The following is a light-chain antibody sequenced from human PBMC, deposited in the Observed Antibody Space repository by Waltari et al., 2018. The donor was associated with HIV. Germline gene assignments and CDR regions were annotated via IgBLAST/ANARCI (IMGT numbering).Light chain of an antibody. J-gene: IGLJ2*01. Sequence: SYDLTQPPSVSVSPGQTASITCSGHNLGDKYASWYQQRTGQSPVLVIYQNGKRPSGIPERFSGSNSWNTATLTISGTQAMDEADYYCQAWDSSTVIFGGGTKLTVL. CDR2: QNG. CDR3: QAWDSSTVI. V-gene: IGLV3-1*01. CDR1: NLGDKY.